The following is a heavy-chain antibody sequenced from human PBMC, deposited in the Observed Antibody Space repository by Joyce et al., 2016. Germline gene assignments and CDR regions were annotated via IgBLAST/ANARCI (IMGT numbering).Heavy chain of an antibody. D-gene: IGHD3/OR15-3a*01. CDR3: ARGFDFSAYYFLY. V-gene: IGHV4-4*02. CDR2: IWHSGTT. J-gene: IGHJ4*02. Sequence: QVQLLESGPGLVKPSGTLSLTCTVSGASISNDNWWSWVRQPPGKGLEWIGEIWHSGTTNYNPSLGGRVTISLDKSKNQFSLTLTSVTVADTAVYYCARGFDFSAYYFLYWGQGTPVTVSS. CDR1: GASISNDNW.